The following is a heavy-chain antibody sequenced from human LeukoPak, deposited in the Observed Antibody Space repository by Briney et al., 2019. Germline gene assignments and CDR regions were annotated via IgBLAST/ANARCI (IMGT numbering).Heavy chain of an antibody. J-gene: IGHJ4*02. Sequence: PSQTLSLTCTVSGGSISSGSYDWSWIRQPAGKGLEWIGRIYTSGSTNYNPSLKSRVTISVDTSKNQFSLKLSSVTAADTAVYYCARDVKSSTGWYFAYWGQGTLVTVSS. CDR2: IYTSGST. V-gene: IGHV4-61*02. CDR3: ARDVKSSTGWYFAY. D-gene: IGHD6-19*01. CDR1: GGSISSGSYD.